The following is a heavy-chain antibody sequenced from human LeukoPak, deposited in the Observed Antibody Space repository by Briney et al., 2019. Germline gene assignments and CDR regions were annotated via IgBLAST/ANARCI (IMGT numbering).Heavy chain of an antibody. D-gene: IGHD4/OR15-4a*01. V-gene: IGHV4-59*08. J-gene: IGHJ4*02. Sequence: SVTLSLTCTVSGGSISSYYWSWIRQPPGKGLEWIGNIFYTGSTYYNPSLKSRVTMSLDTSQNQFSLQLSSVTAADTAVYYCVRQVRACTYGPTDYWGQGTLVTVSS. CDR2: IFYTGST. CDR3: VRQVRACTYGPTDY. CDR1: GGSISSYY.